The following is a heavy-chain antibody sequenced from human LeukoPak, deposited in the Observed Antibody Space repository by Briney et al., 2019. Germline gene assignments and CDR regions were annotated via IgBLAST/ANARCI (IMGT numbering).Heavy chain of an antibody. CDR1: GYTFTGYY. CDR2: INPNSGGT. J-gene: IGHJ5*02. D-gene: IGHD2-15*01. Sequence: GASVKVSCKASGYTFTGYYMHWVRQAPGQELEWMGWINPNSGGTNYAQKFQGRVTVTRDTSTSTVYMELSSLRSEDTAVYYCARVSDIVYSRGFDPWGQGTQVTVSS. CDR3: ARVSDIVYSRGFDP. V-gene: IGHV1-2*02.